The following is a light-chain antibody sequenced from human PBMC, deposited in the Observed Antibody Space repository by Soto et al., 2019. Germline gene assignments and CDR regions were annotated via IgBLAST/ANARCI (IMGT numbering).Light chain of an antibody. Sequence: DIGLTQSPGTLSLSPGERATLSCRASQSVSSSYLACYQQKPCKAPRLLIDGASSRATGIPDRFSASGSGTDFTLPISRLGPEEFAVYYVQQSDSSPLLTFGGGSRVDIK. CDR2: GAS. V-gene: IGKV3-20*01. CDR1: QSVSSSY. J-gene: IGKJ4*01. CDR3: QQSDSSPLLT.